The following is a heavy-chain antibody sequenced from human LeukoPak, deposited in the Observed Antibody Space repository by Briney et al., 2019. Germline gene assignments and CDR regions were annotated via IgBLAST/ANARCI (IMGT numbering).Heavy chain of an antibody. CDR3: ARAAARRQNDAFDI. J-gene: IGHJ3*02. V-gene: IGHV3-30-3*01. Sequence: GGSLRLSCAASGFTFSSYAMHWVRQAPGKGLEWVAVISYDGSNKYYADSVKGRFTISRDNSKNTLYLQMNSLRAEDTAVYYCARAAARRQNDAFDIWGQGTMVTVSS. CDR1: GFTFSSYA. CDR2: ISYDGSNK. D-gene: IGHD6-6*01.